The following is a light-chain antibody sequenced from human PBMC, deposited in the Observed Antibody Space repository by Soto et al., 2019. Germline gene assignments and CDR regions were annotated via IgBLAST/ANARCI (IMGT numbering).Light chain of an antibody. V-gene: IGKV1-39*01. CDR2: GAS. J-gene: IGKJ1*01. Sequence: DIQMTQSPSSLSASIGDRVTITCRASQSISYYLCWYQHKPGKAPKVLICGASSLQSGVPSRFSGSESGTDFTLTISNLQPEDFATYYCQQTTSFPRTFGQGTKVDIK. CDR3: QQTTSFPRT. CDR1: QSISYY.